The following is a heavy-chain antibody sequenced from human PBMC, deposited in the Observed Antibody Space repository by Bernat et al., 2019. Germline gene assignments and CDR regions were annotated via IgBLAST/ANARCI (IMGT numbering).Heavy chain of an antibody. CDR1: GGSISSGGYY. Sequence: QVQLQESGPGLVKPSQTLSLTCTVSGGSISSGGYYWIWIRQHPGKGLEWIVYIYYSWSTYYNPSLKSRVTISVDTSKNQFSLKLSSVPAADTAVYSCARGGGADGNWFDPWGQGTLVTVSS. J-gene: IGHJ5*02. CDR2: IYYSWST. CDR3: ARGGGADGNWFDP. V-gene: IGHV4-31*03. D-gene: IGHD3-10*01.